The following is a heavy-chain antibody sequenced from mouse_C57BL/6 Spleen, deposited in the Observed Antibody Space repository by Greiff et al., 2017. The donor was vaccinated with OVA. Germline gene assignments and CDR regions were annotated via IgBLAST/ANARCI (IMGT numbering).Heavy chain of an antibody. J-gene: IGHJ4*01. Sequence: QVQLQQSGAELVRPGTSVKVSCKASGYAFTNYLIAWVKQRPGQGLEWIGVINPGSGGTNYNEKFKGKATLTADKSSSTAYMQLSSLTSEDSAVYCCARGGITTVDYYAMDYWGQGTSVTVSS. CDR3: ARGGITTVDYYAMDY. CDR1: GYAFTNYL. D-gene: IGHD1-1*01. V-gene: IGHV1-54*01. CDR2: INPGSGGT.